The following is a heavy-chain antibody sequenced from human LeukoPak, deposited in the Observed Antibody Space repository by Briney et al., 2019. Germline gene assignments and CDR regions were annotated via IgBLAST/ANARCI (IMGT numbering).Heavy chain of an antibody. V-gene: IGHV3-20*04. J-gene: IGHJ4*02. D-gene: IGHD2-2*01. CDR3: ARAPITSPFYFDY. CDR2: INWSGGST. CDR1: GFAFAEHG. Sequence: GGSLRLSCTASGFAFAEHGMSWVRQVPGKGLEWVSGINWSGGSTGYADPLRGRFTISRDNAKNSLYLQMDSLRAEDTALYYCARAPITSPFYFDYWGRGTLVTVSS.